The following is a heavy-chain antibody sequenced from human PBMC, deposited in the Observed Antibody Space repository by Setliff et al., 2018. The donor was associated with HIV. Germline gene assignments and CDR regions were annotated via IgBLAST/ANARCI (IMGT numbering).Heavy chain of an antibody. D-gene: IGHD3-10*01. Sequence: GGSLRLSCAASGFSFDIYALTWVRQAPGKGLEWVSAISGHGGGTYYADSVEGRFTISRDNSKSTLYLQLDSLRAEDTAIYYCAKVGIMVRGAISYWGQGTLVTVSS. J-gene: IGHJ4*02. CDR2: ISGHGGGT. V-gene: IGHV3-23*01. CDR1: GFSFDIYA. CDR3: AKVGIMVRGAISY.